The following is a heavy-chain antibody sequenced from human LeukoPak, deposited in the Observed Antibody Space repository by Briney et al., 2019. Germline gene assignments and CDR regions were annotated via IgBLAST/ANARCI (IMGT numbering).Heavy chain of an antibody. CDR1: GFTFSSYE. CDR3: ARDGHWVGQGSYADY. Sequence: PGGSLRLSCAASGFTFSSYEMNWVRQAPGKGLEWVSYISSSGSTIYYADPVKGRFTISRDNAKNSLYLQMNSLRAEDTAVYYCARDGHWVGQGSYADYWGQGTLVTVSS. V-gene: IGHV3-48*03. D-gene: IGHD1-26*01. J-gene: IGHJ4*02. CDR2: ISSSGSTI.